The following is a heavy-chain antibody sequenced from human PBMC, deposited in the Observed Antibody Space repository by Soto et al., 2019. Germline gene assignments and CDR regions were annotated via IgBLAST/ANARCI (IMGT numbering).Heavy chain of an antibody. J-gene: IGHJ4*02. CDR3: AKDILRGVTPMSIDY. D-gene: IGHD3-10*01. CDR2: ISGSGGST. Sequence: EVQLLESGGGLVQPGGSLRLSCAASGFTFSSYAMSWVRQAPGKGLEWVSAISGSGGSTYYADSVRGRFTISRDNSKNTLYLQMNSLRAEDTAVYYCAKDILRGVTPMSIDYWGQGTLVTVSS. CDR1: GFTFSSYA. V-gene: IGHV3-23*01.